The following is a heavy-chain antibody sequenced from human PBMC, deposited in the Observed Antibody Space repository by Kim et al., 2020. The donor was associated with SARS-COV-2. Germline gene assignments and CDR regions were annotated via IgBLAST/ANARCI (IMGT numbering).Heavy chain of an antibody. CDR2: ISDFGVST. V-gene: IGHV3-23*01. J-gene: IGHJ4*02. CDR3: ARNCVGSGSPLCY. D-gene: IGHD3-10*01. Sequence: GGSLRLSCAASGFTFSSYAMTWVRQAPGKGLDWVSSISDFGVSTHYADSVMGRFIISRDNSKNTVYLDMDSLRGEDTAVYYCARNCVGSGSPLCYWGQGALVIVSS. CDR1: GFTFSSYA.